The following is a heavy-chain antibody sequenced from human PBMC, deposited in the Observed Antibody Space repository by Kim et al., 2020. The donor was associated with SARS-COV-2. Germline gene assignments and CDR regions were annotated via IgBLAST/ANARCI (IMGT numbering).Heavy chain of an antibody. J-gene: IGHJ4*02. CDR1: GFTFSSYA. V-gene: IGHV3-23*03. CDR3: AKKGMVRGVPYFDY. CDR2: IYSGGSST. D-gene: IGHD3-10*01. Sequence: GGSLRPSCAASGFTFSSYAMSWVRQAPGKGLEWVSVIYSGGSSTYYADSVKGRFTISRDNSKNTLYLQMNSLRAEDTAVYYCAKKGMVRGVPYFDYWGQG.